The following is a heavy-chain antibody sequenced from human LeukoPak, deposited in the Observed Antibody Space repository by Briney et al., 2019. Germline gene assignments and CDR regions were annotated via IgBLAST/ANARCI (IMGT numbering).Heavy chain of an antibody. D-gene: IGHD2-21*01. V-gene: IGHV1-2*02. J-gene: IGHJ5*02. CDR1: GYTFTGYY. CDR3: ARVGGDSDP. CDR2: IRPYNGAT. Sequence: ASVKVSCKASGYTFTGYYIHWIRQAPGQGLEWLGWIRPYNGATSYAQRFQGRITMTRDTSINEAYMQLGRLSYDDTAVYYCARVGGDSDPWGQGSLVTVSS.